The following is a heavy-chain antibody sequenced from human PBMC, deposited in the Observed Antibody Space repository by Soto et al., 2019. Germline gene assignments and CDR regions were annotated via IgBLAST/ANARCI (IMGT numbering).Heavy chain of an antibody. V-gene: IGHV4-4*02. CDR3: ASSGGGEDY. J-gene: IGHJ4*02. CDR1: GGSISTSHW. Sequence: QVQLQESGPGLVKPSGTLSLTCAVSGGSISTSHWWTWVRQPPGKGLEWIGEIYHSGSTNYNPSLKSRVSISVDTSRNQFSLCLSSVPAADTAVYYCASSGGGEDYWGQGTLVTVSS. D-gene: IGHD3-16*01. CDR2: IYHSGST.